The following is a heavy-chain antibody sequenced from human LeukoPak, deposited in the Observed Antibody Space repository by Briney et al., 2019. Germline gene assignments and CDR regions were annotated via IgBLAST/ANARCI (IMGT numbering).Heavy chain of an antibody. Sequence: ASVNVSCKASGYPFTTYYIHWVRQAPGQGLEWMGCINPKNGDSKYAQKFQGRVTMTRATSIATAYMEVSRLTSDDTAVYFCARVGYDYGDSSDFWGQGTLVTVSS. CDR1: GYPFTTYY. J-gene: IGHJ4*02. CDR3: ARVGYDYGDSSDF. CDR2: INPKNGDS. D-gene: IGHD4-17*01. V-gene: IGHV1-2*02.